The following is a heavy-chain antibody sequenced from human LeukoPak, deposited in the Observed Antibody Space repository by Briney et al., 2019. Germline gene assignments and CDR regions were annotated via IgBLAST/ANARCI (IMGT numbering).Heavy chain of an antibody. D-gene: IGHD3-22*01. CDR2: ISSSGST. Sequence: SETLSLTCTVSGGSINSNSYYWSWIRQPAGTGLEWIGRISSSGSTNYNPSLKSRVTISVDTSKNQFSLKLSSVTAADTAVYFCARGPYSYDSSGAFDIWGQGTMVTVSS. V-gene: IGHV4-61*02. CDR1: GGSINSNSYY. J-gene: IGHJ3*02. CDR3: ARGPYSYDSSGAFDI.